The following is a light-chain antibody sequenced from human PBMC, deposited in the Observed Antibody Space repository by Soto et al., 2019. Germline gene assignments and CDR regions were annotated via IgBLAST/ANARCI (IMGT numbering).Light chain of an antibody. Sequence: DSVITPPPLSLPVTPGETASIACRSRQSRLRSHDGNSYLDWYLQKPGTSPQLLIYTLSYRASGVPDRFSSSGSGTTFTLKISRVEAEYVGVYFYCMQRLEFPYTVGQGTKLEIK. CDR3: MQRLEFPYT. V-gene: IGKV2-40*01. CDR2: TLS. J-gene: IGKJ2*01. CDR1: QSRLRSHDGNSY.